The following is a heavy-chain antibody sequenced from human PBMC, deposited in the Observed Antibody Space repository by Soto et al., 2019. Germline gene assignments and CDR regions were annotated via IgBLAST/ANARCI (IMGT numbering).Heavy chain of an antibody. CDR2: IYWDDDK. J-gene: IGHJ4*02. D-gene: IGHD3-3*01. CDR1: GFSLTTSGVG. V-gene: IGHV2-5*02. CDR3: AHRVLRTVFGLVTTTAIYFDF. Sequence: QITLNESGPTQVKPRQTLTLTCTFSGFSLTTSGVGVGWIRQSPGKAPEWLALIYWDDDKRYSPSLKSRLTITKDTYKNQVVLTMADLDHADTATYYCAHRVLRTVFGLVTTTAIYFDFWGQGTPVAVSS.